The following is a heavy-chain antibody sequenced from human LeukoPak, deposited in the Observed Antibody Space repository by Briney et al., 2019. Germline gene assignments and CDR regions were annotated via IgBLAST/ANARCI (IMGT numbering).Heavy chain of an antibody. D-gene: IGHD1-26*01. Sequence: SETLSLTCTVSGGSISSSSYYWGWIRQPPGKGLEWIGSIYYSGSTYYNPSLKSRVTISVDTSKNQFSLKLSSVTTADTAVYYCASGVPRNSGSYPGDFDYWGQGTLVTVSS. V-gene: IGHV4-39*07. CDR2: IYYSGST. J-gene: IGHJ4*02. CDR1: GGSISSSSYY. CDR3: ASGVPRNSGSYPGDFDY.